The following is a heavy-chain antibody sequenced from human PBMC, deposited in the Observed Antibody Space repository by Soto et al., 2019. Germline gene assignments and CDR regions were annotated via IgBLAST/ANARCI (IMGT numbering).Heavy chain of an antibody. J-gene: IGHJ4*02. CDR3: ARWGQWELLRQYYFDY. CDR2: IYYSGST. D-gene: IGHD1-26*01. V-gene: IGHV4-31*03. Sequence: SETLSLTCTVSGGSISSGGYYWSWIRQHPGKGLEWIGYIYYSGSTYYNPSLKSRVTISVDTSKNQFSLKLSSVTAADTAVYYCARWGQWELLRQYYFDYWGQGTLVTVSS. CDR1: GGSISSGGYY.